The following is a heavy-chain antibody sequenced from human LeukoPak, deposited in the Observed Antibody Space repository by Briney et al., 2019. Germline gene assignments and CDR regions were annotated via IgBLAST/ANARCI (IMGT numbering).Heavy chain of an antibody. V-gene: IGHV3-23*01. CDR2: ISGGGAKR. Sequence: GGSLRLSCAASGFNFDSYAMNWVRQTPGKGLEWVSFISGGGAKRFYADSVKGRFSISRDNSKNTVYLQMNSLRAEDTAVYYCASLPTYDYGDVGRAFDIWGQGTMVTVSS. CDR3: ASLPTYDYGDVGRAFDI. J-gene: IGHJ3*02. D-gene: IGHD4-17*01. CDR1: GFNFDSYA.